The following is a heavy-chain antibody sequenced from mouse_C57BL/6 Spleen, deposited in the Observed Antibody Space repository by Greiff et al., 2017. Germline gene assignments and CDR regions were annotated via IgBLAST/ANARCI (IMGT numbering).Heavy chain of an antibody. CDR1: GFNIKDYY. Sequence: VQLQQSGAELVKPGASVKLSCTASGFNIKDYYMHWVKQRTEQGLEWIGRIDPEGGATKYAPQFQGKATITADTASNTVFLQLSSLTSEDTAIYYCARFITTVVAYYFAYWGQGTTLTVSS. V-gene: IGHV14-2*01. J-gene: IGHJ2*01. CDR3: ARFITTVVAYYFAY. CDR2: IDPEGGAT. D-gene: IGHD1-1*01.